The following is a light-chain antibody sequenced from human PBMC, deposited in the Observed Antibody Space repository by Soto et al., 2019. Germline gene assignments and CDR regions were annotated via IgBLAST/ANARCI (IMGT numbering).Light chain of an antibody. V-gene: IGLV1-40*01. CDR2: GDT. Sequence: QSALTQPPSVSAAPGQRVTISCTGSNSNIGAGYAVFWYRQVPGTAPKLLIYGDTNRPSGVPDRFSGSKSGTSASLSISGLQTEDEADYYCQSYDSNMRGVVFGGGNKVTVL. CDR1: NSNIGAGYA. CDR3: QSYDSNMRGVV. J-gene: IGLJ2*01.